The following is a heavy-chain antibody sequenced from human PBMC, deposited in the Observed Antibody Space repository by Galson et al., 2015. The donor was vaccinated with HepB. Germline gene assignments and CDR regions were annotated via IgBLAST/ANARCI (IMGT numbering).Heavy chain of an antibody. Sequence: SLRLSCAASGFTFSDYYMSWIRQAPGKGLEWVSYISSSGSTIYYADSVKGRFTISRDNAKNSLYLQMNSLRAEDTAVYYCARAPEGAISNWFDPWGQGTLVTVSS. CDR2: ISSSGSTI. J-gene: IGHJ5*02. V-gene: IGHV3-11*01. CDR1: GFTFSDYY. CDR3: ARAPEGAISNWFDP. D-gene: IGHD2-2*02.